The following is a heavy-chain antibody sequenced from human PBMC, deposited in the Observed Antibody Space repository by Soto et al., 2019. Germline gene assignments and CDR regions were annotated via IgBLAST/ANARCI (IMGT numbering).Heavy chain of an antibody. CDR2: ISAYNGNT. Sequence: QVQLVQSGAEVKKPGASVKVSCKASGYTFTSYGISWVRQAPGQGLEWMGWISAYNGNTNYAQKLQGRVTITTDTSTSPAYMSRTSLGSADTPVSYCPRGGAVVRELCFQHWGKGTLVTVSS. V-gene: IGHV1-18*01. J-gene: IGHJ1*01. CDR1: GYTFTSYG. D-gene: IGHD3-10*01. CDR3: PRGGAVVRELCFQH.